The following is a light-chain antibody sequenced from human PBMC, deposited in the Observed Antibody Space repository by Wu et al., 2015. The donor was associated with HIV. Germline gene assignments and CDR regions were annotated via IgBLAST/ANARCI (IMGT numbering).Light chain of an antibody. J-gene: IGKJ3*01. CDR1: QSVSSSH. V-gene: IGKV3-20*01. Sequence: EIVLTQSPGTLSLSPGERATLSCRASQSVSSSHLAWYHQKPGQAPRLLIYGASSRATGISDRFSGSGSGTDFTLTISRLEPEDFAVYYCQQYGSSPLFTFGPGTKVDIK. CDR2: GAS. CDR3: QQYGSSPLFT.